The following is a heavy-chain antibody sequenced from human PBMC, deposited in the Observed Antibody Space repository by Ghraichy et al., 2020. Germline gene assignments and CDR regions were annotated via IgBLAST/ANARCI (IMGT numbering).Heavy chain of an antibody. CDR3: AKDRSTYYHDSSGYYSH. CDR2: VSTSGGST. Sequence: GESLNISYAASGFTFSNYAMTWVRQAPGKGLEWVSAVSTSGGSTYYADSVKGRFTISRDNSKNTLYLQMNSLRAEDTAVYYCAKDRSTYYHDSSGYYSHWGQGTLVTVSS. V-gene: IGHV3-23*01. D-gene: IGHD3-22*01. CDR1: GFTFSNYA. J-gene: IGHJ1*01.